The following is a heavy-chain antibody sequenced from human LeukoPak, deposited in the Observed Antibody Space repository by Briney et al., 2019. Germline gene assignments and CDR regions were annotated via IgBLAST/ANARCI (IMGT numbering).Heavy chain of an antibody. V-gene: IGHV3-30*18. CDR3: AKVGHDYGGNSGGLMPEYFQH. CDR1: GFTFSSYG. Sequence: PGGSLRLSCAASGFTFSSYGMHWVRQAPGKGLEWVAVISYDGSNKYYADSVKGRFTISRDNSKNTLYLQMNSLRAEDTAVYYCAKVGHDYGGNSGGLMPEYFQHWGQGTLVTVSS. D-gene: IGHD4-23*01. CDR2: ISYDGSNK. J-gene: IGHJ1*01.